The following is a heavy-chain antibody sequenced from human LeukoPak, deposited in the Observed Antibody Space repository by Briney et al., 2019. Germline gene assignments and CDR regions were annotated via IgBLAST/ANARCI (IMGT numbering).Heavy chain of an antibody. Sequence: SETPSLTCTVSGGSISSYYWSWIRQPPGKGLEWIAYIYYSGSTNYNPSLKSRVTISVDTSKNQFSLKLSSVTAADTAVYYCARVRMDYYDSSGYEGYYYYYMDVWGKGTTVTVSS. D-gene: IGHD3-22*01. J-gene: IGHJ6*03. CDR2: IYYSGST. V-gene: IGHV4-59*01. CDR3: ARVRMDYYDSSGYEGYYYYYMDV. CDR1: GGSISSYY.